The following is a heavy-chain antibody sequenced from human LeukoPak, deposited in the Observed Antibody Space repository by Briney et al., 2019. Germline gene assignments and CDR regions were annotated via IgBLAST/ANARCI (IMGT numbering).Heavy chain of an antibody. D-gene: IGHD1-26*01. J-gene: IGHJ4*02. CDR1: GFTVSSYW. Sequence: GGSLRLSCAASGFTVSSYWMSWVRQAPGKGLEWVANIKQDGSEKYYVDSVEGRFTISRDKAKNSLYLQMNSLRTEDTAVYYCARARGRDYWGQGTLVTVSS. V-gene: IGHV3-7*01. CDR3: ARARGRDY. CDR2: IKQDGSEK.